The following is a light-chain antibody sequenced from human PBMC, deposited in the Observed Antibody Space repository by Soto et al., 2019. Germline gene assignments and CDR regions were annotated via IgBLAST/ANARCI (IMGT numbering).Light chain of an antibody. V-gene: IGKV3-20*01. Sequence: EIVLTQSPGTLSLSPGERATLSCRGSQTACSNCLAWYQQKPGQAPRLLISGASNRATGIPDRFSGSGSGTDFTLTISRLEPEDFAVYYCQQYGGSPGFTFGPGTKVDIK. CDR1: QTACSNC. J-gene: IGKJ3*01. CDR2: GAS. CDR3: QQYGGSPGFT.